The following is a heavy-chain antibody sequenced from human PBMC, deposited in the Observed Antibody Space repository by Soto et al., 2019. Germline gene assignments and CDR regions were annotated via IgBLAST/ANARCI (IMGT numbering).Heavy chain of an antibody. J-gene: IGHJ4*02. CDR3: ARHLTSSWNCDF. CDR2: IYPGDSDT. CDR1: GYKVSTCHNLTSYW. Sequence: GASLKSSCMGCGYKVSTCHNLTSYWIDWVRQMPGEGLEWMGIIYPGDSDTRYSPSFQGQVTISADKSINSVYLQWSSLKASDTATYYCARHLTSSWNCDFWGQGTLVTVSS. V-gene: IGHV5-51*01. D-gene: IGHD6-19*01.